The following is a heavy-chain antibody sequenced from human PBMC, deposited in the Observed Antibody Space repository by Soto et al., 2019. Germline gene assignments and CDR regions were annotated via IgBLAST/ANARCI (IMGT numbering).Heavy chain of an antibody. J-gene: IGHJ4*02. CDR2: IYYSGST. V-gene: IGHV4-31*03. CDR1: GGSISSGGYY. CDR3: ARETKTYYYDSSGYHHTPEDY. D-gene: IGHD3-22*01. Sequence: GPGPGLSSETLSLTCTVSGGSISSGGYYWSWIRQHPGKGLEWIGYIYYSGSTYYNPSLKSRVTISVDTSKNQFSLKLSSVTAADTAVYYCARETKTYYYDSSGYHHTPEDYWGQGTLVTVSS.